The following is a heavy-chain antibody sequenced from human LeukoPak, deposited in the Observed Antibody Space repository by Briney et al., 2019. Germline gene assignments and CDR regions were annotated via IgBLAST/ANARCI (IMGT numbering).Heavy chain of an antibody. Sequence: GGSLRLSCAASGFTFSSYEMNWVRQAPGKGLEWVSYISSSGSTIYYADSVKGRFTISRDNAKNSLYLQMNSLRAEDTAVYYCALRLRFLEWSPFDYWGQGTLVTVSS. D-gene: IGHD3-3*01. CDR3: ALRLRFLEWSPFDY. J-gene: IGHJ4*02. V-gene: IGHV3-48*03. CDR1: GFTFSSYE. CDR2: ISSSGSTI.